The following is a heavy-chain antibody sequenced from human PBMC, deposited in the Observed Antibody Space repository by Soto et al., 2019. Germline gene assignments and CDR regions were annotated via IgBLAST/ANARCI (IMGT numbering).Heavy chain of an antibody. CDR1: GGSISSYY. V-gene: IGHV4-59*08. CDR3: ARQDNWFDP. Sequence: SENLSLTFTVSGGSISSYYLIWIRQPPGKGLEWIGYIYYSGTTYYNPSLKSRVTISVDTSKNQFSLKLSSVTAADTAVYYCARQDNWFDPWGQGALVTVSS. CDR2: IYYSGTT. J-gene: IGHJ5*02.